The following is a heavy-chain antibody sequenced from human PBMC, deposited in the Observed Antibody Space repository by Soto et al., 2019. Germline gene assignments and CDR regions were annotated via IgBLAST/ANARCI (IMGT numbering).Heavy chain of an antibody. D-gene: IGHD1-1*01. CDR3: ARDLLTWQNDYYYYSGMDV. CDR1: GFTFSRYE. V-gene: IGHV3-48*03. Sequence: VGSLRLSCAASGFTFSRYEVNWVRQAPGKGLEWVSYISSSGRTIYYADSVKGRFTISRDNTKNSLYLQMNSLRAEDTAVYYCARDLLTWQNDYYYYSGMDVWGQGTTVTVSS. J-gene: IGHJ6*02. CDR2: ISSSGRTI.